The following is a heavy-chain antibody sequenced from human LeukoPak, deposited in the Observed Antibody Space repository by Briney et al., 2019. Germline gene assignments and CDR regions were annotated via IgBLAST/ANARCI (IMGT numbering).Heavy chain of an antibody. D-gene: IGHD6-6*01. V-gene: IGHV1-69*13. CDR2: IIPIFGTA. Sequence: SVKVSCKASGGTFSSYAISWVRQAPGQGLEWMGGIIPIFGTANYAQKFQGRVTITADESTSTAYMELSSLRAEDTAVYYCARDLAARPRPPSYGMDVWGQGTTVTVSS. J-gene: IGHJ6*02. CDR1: GGTFSSYA. CDR3: ARDLAARPRPPSYGMDV.